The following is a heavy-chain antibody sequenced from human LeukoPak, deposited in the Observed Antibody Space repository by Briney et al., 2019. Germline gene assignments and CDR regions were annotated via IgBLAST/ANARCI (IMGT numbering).Heavy chain of an antibody. CDR2: IYTSGST. CDR1: GGSISSGSYY. D-gene: IGHD3-22*01. CDR3: ARVVYDSTSGGFDY. J-gene: IGHJ4*02. Sequence: PSETLSLTCTVSGGSISSGSYYWSWIRQPAGKGLEWIGRIYTSGSTNYNPSLKSRVTISVDTSKYQFSLKLSSVTAADTAVYYCARVVYDSTSGGFDYWGQGTLVTVSS. V-gene: IGHV4-61*02.